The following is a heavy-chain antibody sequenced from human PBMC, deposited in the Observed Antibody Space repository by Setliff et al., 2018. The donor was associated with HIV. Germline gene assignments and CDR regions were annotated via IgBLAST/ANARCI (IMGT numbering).Heavy chain of an antibody. CDR3: ARTNRWELLSPYFDA. CDR2: IYHGGTT. J-gene: IGHJ4*02. Sequence: SSETLSLTCTVSGGSITSSSNYWGWIRQAPGKGLEWIGEIYHGGTTKYNPSLKSRVTMSVDRPNNHFSLRLTSVTAADTAVYFCARTNRWELLSPYFDAWGQGTLVTVSS. CDR1: GGSITSSSNY. V-gene: IGHV4-61*05. D-gene: IGHD1-7*01.